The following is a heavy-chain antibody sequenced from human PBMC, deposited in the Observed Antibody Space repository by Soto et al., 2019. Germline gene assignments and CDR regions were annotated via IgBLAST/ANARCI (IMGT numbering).Heavy chain of an antibody. CDR2: ISAYNGNT. D-gene: IGHD3-22*01. Sequence: RASVKVSCKASGSTFTSYGISWVRQAPGQGLEWMGWISAYNGNTNYAQKLQGRVTMTTDTSTSTAYMELRSLRSDDTAVYYCARSTITMIVVVITPLDYWGQGTLVTVSS. J-gene: IGHJ4*02. CDR1: GSTFTSYG. V-gene: IGHV1-18*01. CDR3: ARSTITMIVVVITPLDY.